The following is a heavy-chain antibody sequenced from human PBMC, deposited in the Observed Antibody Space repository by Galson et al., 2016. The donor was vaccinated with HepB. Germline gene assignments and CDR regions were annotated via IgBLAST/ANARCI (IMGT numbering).Heavy chain of an antibody. J-gene: IGHJ2*01. CDR2: IDPNSGDT. V-gene: IGHV1-2*06. CDR3: TRGGPPTYFDV. CDR1: GYMFTAYY. D-gene: IGHD3-16*01. Sequence: SVKVSCKASGYMFTAYYIHWVRQAPGQGLEWMGRIDPNSGDTKFAQNFQGGVTLTRATSLTTAYLELTRLRHNDTAVDFCTRGGPPTYFDVWGRGTLVTVS.